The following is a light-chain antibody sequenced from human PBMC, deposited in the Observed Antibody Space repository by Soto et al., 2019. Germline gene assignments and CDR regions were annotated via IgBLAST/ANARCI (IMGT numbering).Light chain of an antibody. Sequence: EIVLTQSPATLSLSPGERATLSCRASQSLDNYLAWYQHKPGQAPRLLIYDASTRATDIPPRFSGSGSGTDFTLTISSLEPEDFPVYYCQQRGHWPSFGGGTKVEIK. V-gene: IGKV3-11*01. CDR3: QQRGHWPS. CDR2: DAS. CDR1: QSLDNY. J-gene: IGKJ4*01.